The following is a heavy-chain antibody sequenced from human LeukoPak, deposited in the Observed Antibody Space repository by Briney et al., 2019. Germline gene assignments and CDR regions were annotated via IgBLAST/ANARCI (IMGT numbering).Heavy chain of an antibody. CDR2: IDPSDSYT. V-gene: IGHV5-10-1*01. CDR1: GYSFTSYW. D-gene: IGHD3-10*01. J-gene: IGHJ4*02. Sequence: PGESLRISFKGSGYSFTSYWISWVRQMPGKGLEWMGSIDPSDSYTNYSPSFQGHVTISADKSITTAYLQWSSLKAPNTAMYYCARRSTYGLDYWGQGTLVTVSS. CDR3: ARRSTYGLDY.